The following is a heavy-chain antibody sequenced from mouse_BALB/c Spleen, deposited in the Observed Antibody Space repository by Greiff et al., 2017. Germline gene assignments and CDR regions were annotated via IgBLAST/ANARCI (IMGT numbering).Heavy chain of an antibody. CDR2: ISDGGSYT. Sequence: EVQRVESGGGLVKPGGSLKLSCAASGFTFSDYYMYWVRQTPEKRLEWVATISDGGSYTYYPDSVKGRFTISRDNAKNNLYLQMSSLKSEDTAMYYCARGIRLSYAMDYWGQGTSVTVSS. CDR1: GFTFSDYY. CDR3: ARGIRLSYAMDY. D-gene: IGHD1-2*01. J-gene: IGHJ4*01. V-gene: IGHV5-4*02.